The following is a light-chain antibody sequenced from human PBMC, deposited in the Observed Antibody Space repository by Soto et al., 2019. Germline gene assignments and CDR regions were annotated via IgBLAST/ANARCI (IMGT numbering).Light chain of an antibody. Sequence: EVVLTQSPATLSLSPVDRATLSCSASQSVSSYLSWYQHKPGQSPKLLIYDASIRAPGIPARFSGSGSGTVFTLTISSLEPEDFAVYYCQQRTIWPATFGGGTKVEIK. CDR2: DAS. CDR3: QQRTIWPAT. V-gene: IGKV3-11*01. J-gene: IGKJ4*01. CDR1: QSVSSY.